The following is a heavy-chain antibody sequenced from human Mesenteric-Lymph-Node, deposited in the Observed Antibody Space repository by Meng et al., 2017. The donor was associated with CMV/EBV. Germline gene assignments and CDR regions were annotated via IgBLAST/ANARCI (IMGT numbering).Heavy chain of an antibody. CDR2: ISAYNGNT. CDR3: ARDLGRVVPAAIWAY. CDR1: GFTFSSDG. D-gene: IGHD2-2*01. V-gene: IGHV1-18*01. J-gene: IGHJ4*02. Sequence: GESLKISCAASGFTFSSDGMSWVRQAPGQGLEWMGWISAYNGNTNYAQKLQGRVTMTTDTSTSTAYMELRSLRSDDTAVYYCARDLGRVVPAAIWAYWGQGTLVTVSS.